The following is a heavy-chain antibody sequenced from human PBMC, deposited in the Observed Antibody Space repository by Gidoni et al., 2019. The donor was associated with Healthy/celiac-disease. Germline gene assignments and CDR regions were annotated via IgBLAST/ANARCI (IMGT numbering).Heavy chain of an antibody. D-gene: IGHD2-21*02. CDR2: ISSSSSYT. Sequence: QVQLVESGGGLVKPGGSLRLSCAASGFTFSDYYMSWIRQAPGKGLEWVSYISSSSSYTNYADSVRGRFTISRDNAENSLFLQMNSLRAEDTAVYYCARAYCGGDCYTNYWYFDLWGRGTLVTVSS. J-gene: IGHJ2*01. CDR3: ARAYCGGDCYTNYWYFDL. V-gene: IGHV3-11*06. CDR1: GFTFSDYY.